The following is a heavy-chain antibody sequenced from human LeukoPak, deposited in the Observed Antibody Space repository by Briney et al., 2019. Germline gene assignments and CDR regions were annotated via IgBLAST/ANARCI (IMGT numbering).Heavy chain of an antibody. Sequence: GGSLRLSCAASGFTFDDYGMSWVRQAPGKGLEWVSAISGSGGSTYYADSVKGRFTISRDNSKNTLYLQMNSLRAEDTAVYYCFSDSSGYYYVGIDYWGQGTLVTVSS. V-gene: IGHV3-23*01. J-gene: IGHJ4*02. D-gene: IGHD3-22*01. CDR2: ISGSGGST. CDR1: GFTFDDYG. CDR3: FSDSSGYYYVGIDY.